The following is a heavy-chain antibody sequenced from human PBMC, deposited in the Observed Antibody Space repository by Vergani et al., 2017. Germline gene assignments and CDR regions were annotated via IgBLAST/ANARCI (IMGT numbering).Heavy chain of an antibody. V-gene: IGHV4-39*01. J-gene: IGHJ4*02. Sequence: QVQLQESGPGLVKPSQTLSLTCSVSGDSISSGVYYWTWIRQHPGKSLEWIGSIYYSGLTYYNPSLKSRVAISVDTSKNQFSLKVTSVTAADTAVYFCARQRPGSGWSPGDFDDWGQGILVTVSS. CDR1: GDSISSGVYY. D-gene: IGHD6-19*01. CDR2: IYYSGLT. CDR3: ARQRPGSGWSPGDFDD.